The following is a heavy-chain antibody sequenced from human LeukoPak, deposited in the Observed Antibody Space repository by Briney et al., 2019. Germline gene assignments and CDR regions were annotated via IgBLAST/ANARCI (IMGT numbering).Heavy chain of an antibody. CDR3: ARDLGLRGGVVTSSYYYYYYGMDV. CDR1: GYTFTRFG. CDR2: ISAYNGNT. Sequence: ASVKVSCKASGYTFTRFGIRWVRQAPGQGLEWMGWISAYNGNTNYAQKLQGRVTMTTDTSTSTAYMGLRSLRSDDTAVYYCARDLGLRGGVVTSSYYYYYYGMDVWGQGTTVTVSS. D-gene: IGHD3-3*01. V-gene: IGHV1-18*01. J-gene: IGHJ6*02.